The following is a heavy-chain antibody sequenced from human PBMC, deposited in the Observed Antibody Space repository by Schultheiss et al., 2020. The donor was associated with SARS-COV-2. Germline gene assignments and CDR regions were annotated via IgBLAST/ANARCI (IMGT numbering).Heavy chain of an antibody. CDR1: GGSISSYY. Sequence: SETLSLTCTVSGGSISSYYWSWIRQPPGKGLEWIGYIYYSGSTNYNPSLKSRVTISVDTSKNQFSLKLSSVTAADTAVYYCARHSSQSSYFDFWGRGILVTVSS. CDR2: IYYSGST. CDR3: ARHSSQSSYFDF. V-gene: IGHV4-59*08. D-gene: IGHD6-13*01. J-gene: IGHJ4*02.